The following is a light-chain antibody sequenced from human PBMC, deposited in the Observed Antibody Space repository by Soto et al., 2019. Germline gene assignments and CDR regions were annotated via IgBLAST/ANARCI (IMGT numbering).Light chain of an antibody. CDR3: QQYYSSPLT. CDR1: QSVSSSY. Sequence: EIVLTQSPGTLSLSPGERATLSCRASQSVSSSYLAWYQQKPGQAPRLVIYGASSRATGIPDRFSGSGSGTHFTLTISRLEPEDFAVYYCQQYYSSPLTFGGGTKVEIK. V-gene: IGKV3-20*01. CDR2: GAS. J-gene: IGKJ4*01.